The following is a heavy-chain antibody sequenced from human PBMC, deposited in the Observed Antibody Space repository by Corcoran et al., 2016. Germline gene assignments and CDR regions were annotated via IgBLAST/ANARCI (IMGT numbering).Heavy chain of an antibody. CDR1: GFSFSSNA. J-gene: IGHJ5*02. CDR3: AKDGGCRSSSCYSNWLDP. CDR2: ISYDGTSK. D-gene: IGHD2-2*01. Sequence: QVQLVESGGGVVQPGRSLRLSCAASGFSFSSNAMHWVRQAPGKGLEWVATISYDGTSKYYADSVKGRFTISTATPKNTLYLQMNSLRVEDTAVYSCAKDGGCRSSSCYSNWLDPWGQGTLVTVSS. V-gene: IGHV3-30*18.